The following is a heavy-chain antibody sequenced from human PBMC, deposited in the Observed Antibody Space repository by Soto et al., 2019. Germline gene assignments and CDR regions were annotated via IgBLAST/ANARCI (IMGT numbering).Heavy chain of an antibody. V-gene: IGHV4-61*08. D-gene: IGHD3-10*01. CDR2: ISHSGST. J-gene: IGHJ3*02. CDR3: ARGKGRSFYYGSGSYAFDI. Sequence: PSETLSLTCTVAGGSISSAAYYLSWIRQHPGKGLEWIGYISHSGSTNYNPSLKSRVTISVDTSKNQFSLKLSSVTAADTAVYYCARGKGRSFYYGSGSYAFDIWGQGTMVTVSS. CDR1: GGSISSAAYY.